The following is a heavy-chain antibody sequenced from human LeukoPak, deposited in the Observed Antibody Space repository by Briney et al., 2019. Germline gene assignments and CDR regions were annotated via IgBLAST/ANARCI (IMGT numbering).Heavy chain of an antibody. V-gene: IGHV1-2*06. J-gene: IGHJ4*02. CDR1: GYTFTGYY. Sequence: ASVKVSXKASGYTFTGYYMHWVRQAPGQGLEWMGRINPNSGGTNYAQKFQGRVTMTRDTSISTAYMELSRLRSDDTAVYYCARDFIAVAGTADYWGQGTLVTVSS. CDR2: INPNSGGT. D-gene: IGHD6-19*01. CDR3: ARDFIAVAGTADY.